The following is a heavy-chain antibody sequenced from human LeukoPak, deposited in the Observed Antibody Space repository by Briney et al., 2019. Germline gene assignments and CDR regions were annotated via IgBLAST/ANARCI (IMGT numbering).Heavy chain of an antibody. CDR1: GGSISSDNYY. Sequence: SETLSLTCTVSGGSISSDNYYWGWIRQPPGKGLEFIGSIYYSGSTYYSPSLKSRVIISVDKSKNQVFLKLNSVTAADTAMYYCARDGGSDQYYFDNWGQGTLVTVSS. V-gene: IGHV4-39*07. D-gene: IGHD6-19*01. CDR2: IYYSGST. J-gene: IGHJ4*02. CDR3: ARDGGSDQYYFDN.